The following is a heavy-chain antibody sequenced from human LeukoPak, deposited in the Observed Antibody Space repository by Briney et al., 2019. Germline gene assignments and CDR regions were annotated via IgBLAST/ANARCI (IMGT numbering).Heavy chain of an antibody. CDR3: ARDGGDGYNSY. Sequence: GGSLRLSCAASGFPFSTYSMNWVRQAPGKGLEWVSSISSSSAYIYYADSVKGRFTISRDNAKNPLYLQMNSLRAEDTAVYYCARDGGDGYNSYWGQGTLVTVSS. CDR2: ISSSSAYI. J-gene: IGHJ4*02. CDR1: GFPFSTYS. V-gene: IGHV3-21*01. D-gene: IGHD5-24*01.